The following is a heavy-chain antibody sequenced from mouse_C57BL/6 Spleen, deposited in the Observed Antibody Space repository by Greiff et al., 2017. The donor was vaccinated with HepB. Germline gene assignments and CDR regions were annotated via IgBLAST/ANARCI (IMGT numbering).Heavy chain of an antibody. CDR2: INPSSGYT. CDR1: GYTFTSYT. CDR3: ANLDSSGPRGAMDY. V-gene: IGHV1-4*01. Sequence: QVQLQQSGAELARPGASVKMSCKASGYTFTSYTMHWVKQRPGQGLEWIGYINPSSGYTKYNQKFKDKATLTADKSSSTAYMQLSSLTSEDSAVYYCANLDSSGPRGAMDYWGQGTSVTVSS. D-gene: IGHD3-2*02. J-gene: IGHJ4*01.